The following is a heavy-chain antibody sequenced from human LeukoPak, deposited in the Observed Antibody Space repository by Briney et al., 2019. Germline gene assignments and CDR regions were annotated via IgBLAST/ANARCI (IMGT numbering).Heavy chain of an antibody. D-gene: IGHD5-12*01. CDR2: ISSSGSTI. CDR1: GFXFSSYE. CDR3: ARSGYELFDY. J-gene: IGHJ4*02. Sequence: GGSLRLSCAASGFXFSSYEMNWVRQAPGKGLEWVSYISSSGSTIYYADSVKGRFTISRDNAKNSLYLQMNSLRAEDTAVYYCARSGYELFDYWGQGTLVTVSS. V-gene: IGHV3-48*03.